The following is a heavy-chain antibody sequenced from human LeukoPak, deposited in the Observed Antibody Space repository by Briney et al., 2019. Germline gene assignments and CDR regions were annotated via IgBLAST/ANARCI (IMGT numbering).Heavy chain of an antibody. CDR1: GFIFGGYT. CDR2: ISPSGENK. D-gene: IGHD6-19*01. Sequence: GGSLRLSCAGSGFIFGGYTMNWVRQAPGKGLEWLSYISPSGENKLYADSVRGRFSISRDNAKNSAYLQMDSLRAEDTAVYYCASRRSGWPNDAYDIWGQGTMVTVTS. V-gene: IGHV3-48*01. CDR3: ASRRSGWPNDAYDI. J-gene: IGHJ3*02.